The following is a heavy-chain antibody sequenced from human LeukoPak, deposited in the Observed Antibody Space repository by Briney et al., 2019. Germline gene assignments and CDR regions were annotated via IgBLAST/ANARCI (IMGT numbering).Heavy chain of an antibody. CDR1: GFTVSSTY. CDR2: IYSSGNT. CDR3: ARALTSSWFSFDY. D-gene: IGHD6-13*01. V-gene: IGHV3-66*01. J-gene: IGHJ4*02. Sequence: KPGGSLRLSCAASGFTVSSTYVSWVRQAPGKGLEWVSVIYSSGNTYYADSVKGRFTISRDNAKNSLYLQMYSLRVEDTALYYCARALTSSWFSFDYWGQGTLVTVSS.